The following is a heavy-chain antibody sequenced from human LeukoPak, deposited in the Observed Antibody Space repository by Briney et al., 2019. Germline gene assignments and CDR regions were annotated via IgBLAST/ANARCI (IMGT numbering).Heavy chain of an antibody. J-gene: IGHJ4*02. V-gene: IGHV1-69*13. D-gene: IGHD6-19*01. CDR2: IIPIFGTA. CDR1: GGTFSSYA. Sequence: SVKVSCKASGGTFSSYAISWVRQAPGQGLEWMGGIIPIFGTANYAQKFQGRVTITADESTSIAYMELSSLRSEDTAVYYCARSSKDESSGWYGFDYWGQGTLVTVSS. CDR3: ARSSKDESSGWYGFDY.